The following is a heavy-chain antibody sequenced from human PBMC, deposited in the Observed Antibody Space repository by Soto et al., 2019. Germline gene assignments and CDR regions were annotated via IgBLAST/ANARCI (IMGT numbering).Heavy chain of an antibody. J-gene: IGHJ3*02. V-gene: IGHV3-15*07. CDR2: IKSNTDGGTA. CDR1: GFTFSYAW. CDR3: VTGVKYSSGWKGAFDI. D-gene: IGHD6-19*01. Sequence: EVQLVESGGGLVKPGGSLRLSCAASGFTFSYAWMNWVRQAPGKGLEWVGRIKSNTDGGTADYGAPVKGRFTMSRDDSENTLYLQMNRLKTEDTAIYYCVTGVKYSSGWKGAFDIWGQGTMVTVSP.